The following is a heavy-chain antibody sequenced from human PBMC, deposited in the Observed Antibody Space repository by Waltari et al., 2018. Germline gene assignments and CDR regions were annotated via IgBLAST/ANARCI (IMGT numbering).Heavy chain of an antibody. Sequence: EVQLVESGGGLVQSGGSLRLFCGAPGFNVSASWMNWVRQAPGKGLEWVASMKTDGSEEFYIDSVRGRFTISRDNSKNTLYLQMNSLRAEDTAVYYCAKGDVVVDYFDFWGQGSLVSVSS. CDR3: AKGDVVVDYFDF. J-gene: IGHJ4*02. CDR2: MKTDGSEE. V-gene: IGHV3-7*01. CDR1: GFNVSASW. D-gene: IGHD3-22*01.